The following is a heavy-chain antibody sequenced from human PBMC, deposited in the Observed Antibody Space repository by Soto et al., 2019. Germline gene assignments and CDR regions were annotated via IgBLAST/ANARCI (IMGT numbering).Heavy chain of an antibody. V-gene: IGHV4-59*12. J-gene: IGHJ5*02. CDR2: IFYSGST. CDR3: ARDGPRRYYDSSGRYNWFDP. CDR1: GGSISNYY. D-gene: IGHD3-22*01. Sequence: LSLTCTVSGGSISNYYWSWIRQPPGRGLEWIGHIFYSGSTNYNPALKSRVTISVDTSKNQFSLKLSSVTAADTAVYYCARDGPRRYYDSSGRYNWFDPWGQGTLVTVSS.